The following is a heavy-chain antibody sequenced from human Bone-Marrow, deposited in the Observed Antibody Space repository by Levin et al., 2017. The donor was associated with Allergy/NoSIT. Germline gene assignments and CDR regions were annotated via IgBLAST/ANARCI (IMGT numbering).Heavy chain of an antibody. CDR2: IYWDDDK. Sequence: ESGPTLVKPTQTLTLTCTFSGFSLSTSGVAVGWIRQPPGKALEWLALIYWDDDKRYSPSLKSRLTVTKDTSKNQVVLTMTNVDPVDTATYYCAHKNGGGMAAVGTFDPWGQGILVTVSS. V-gene: IGHV2-5*02. D-gene: IGHD6-13*01. CDR1: GFSLSTSGVA. CDR3: AHKNGGGMAAVGTFDP. J-gene: IGHJ5*02.